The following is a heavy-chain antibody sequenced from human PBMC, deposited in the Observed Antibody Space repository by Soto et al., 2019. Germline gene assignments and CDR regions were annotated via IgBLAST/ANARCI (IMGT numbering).Heavy chain of an antibody. CDR3: ARDRPQEGHWFDP. CDR1: GFTFSSYS. J-gene: IGHJ5*02. V-gene: IGHV3-48*02. CDR2: ISSSSSTI. Sequence: VGSLRLSCAASGFTFSSYSMNWVRQAPGKGLEWVSYISSSSSTIYYADSVKGRFTISRDNAKNSLYLQMSSLRDEDTAVYYCARDRPQEGHWFDPWGQGTLVTVSS.